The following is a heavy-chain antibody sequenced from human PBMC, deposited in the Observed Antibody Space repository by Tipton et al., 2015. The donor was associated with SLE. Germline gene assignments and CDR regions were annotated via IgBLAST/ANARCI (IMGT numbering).Heavy chain of an antibody. V-gene: IGHV4-31*03. CDR2: ISYSGST. D-gene: IGHD3-16*01. Sequence: TLSLTCTVSGGSMNIGVLYWGWIRQHPGKGLEWIGYISYSGSTYYNPSLKSRITISVDTSQNQFSLKLSSVTAADTAVYYWARFMISVGFDYWGQGTLVTVSS. J-gene: IGHJ4*02. CDR1: GGSMNIGVLY. CDR3: ARFMISVGFDY.